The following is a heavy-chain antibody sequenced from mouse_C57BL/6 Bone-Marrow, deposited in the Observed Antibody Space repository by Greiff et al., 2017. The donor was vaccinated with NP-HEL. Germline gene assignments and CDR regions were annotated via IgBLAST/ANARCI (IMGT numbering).Heavy chain of an antibody. Sequence: DVKLQESGPELVKPGASVKISCKASGYSFTGYYMNWVKQSPEKSLEWIGEINPSTGGTTYNQKFKAKATLTVDKSSSTAYMQLKSLTSEDSAVYYCATMVTTTSYAMDYWGQGTSVTVSS. CDR3: ATMVTTTSYAMDY. D-gene: IGHD2-2*01. CDR2: INPSTGGT. V-gene: IGHV1-42*01. CDR1: GYSFTGYY. J-gene: IGHJ4*01.